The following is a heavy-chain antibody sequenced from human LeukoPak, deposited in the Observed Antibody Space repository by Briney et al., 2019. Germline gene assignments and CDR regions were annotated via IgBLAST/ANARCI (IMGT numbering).Heavy chain of an antibody. CDR2: ISAYNGNT. J-gene: IGHJ4*02. CDR1: GYTFTSYG. Sequence: ASVKVSCKASGYTFTSYGISWVRQAPGQGLEWMGWISAYNGNTNYAQKLQGRVTMTTDTSTSTAYMELRSLRSDDTAVYYCARNPKLLWFGELLFWDYWGQGTLVTVSS. V-gene: IGHV1-18*01. CDR3: ARNPKLLWFGELLFWDY. D-gene: IGHD3-10*01.